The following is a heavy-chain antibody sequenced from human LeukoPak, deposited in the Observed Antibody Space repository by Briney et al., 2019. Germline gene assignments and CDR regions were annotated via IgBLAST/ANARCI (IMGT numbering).Heavy chain of an antibody. CDR2: INPSPGAT. D-gene: IGHD3-22*01. J-gene: IGHJ1*01. Sequence: RASVTVSCKASGYTFTSYYIHWLRQAPGGGGLEWMGRINPSPGATTFAQNFEARVTMTRDTSSNTVYMELSSLRSDDTAVYFCARDLSYYESGGYLSWGPRSKDQPNNIWLQYWGQGTLVTVSS. V-gene: IGHV1-46*01. CDR1: GYTFTSYY. CDR3: ARDLSYYESGGYLSWGPRSKDQPNNIWLQY.